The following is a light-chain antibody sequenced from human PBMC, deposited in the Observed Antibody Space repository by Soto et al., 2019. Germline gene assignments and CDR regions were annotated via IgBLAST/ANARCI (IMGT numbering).Light chain of an antibody. CDR2: NNN. CDR1: SSNIGSNP. V-gene: IGLV1-44*01. J-gene: IGLJ2*01. Sequence: QAVVTQPPSASGTSGQRVTISCSGSSSNIGSNPVHWYQQVPGTAPKLLIHNNNQRPSGVPARSSGSKSGTSASLAISGLQSEDEADYYCAAWDDSLNGVLFGGGTKLTVL. CDR3: AAWDDSLNGVL.